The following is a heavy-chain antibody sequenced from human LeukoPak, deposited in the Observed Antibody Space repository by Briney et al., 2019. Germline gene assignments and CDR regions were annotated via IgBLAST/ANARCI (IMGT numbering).Heavy chain of an antibody. Sequence: SETLSLTCTVSGGSISSYYWSWIRQPPGKRLEWIGYIYYSGSTNYNPSLKSRVTISVDTSKNQFSLKLSSVTAADTAVYYCARVPGAPYCSSTSCYDYYYGMDVWGQGTTVTVSS. D-gene: IGHD2-2*01. CDR1: GGSISSYY. CDR3: ARVPGAPYCSSTSCYDYYYGMDV. J-gene: IGHJ6*02. CDR2: IYYSGST. V-gene: IGHV4-59*01.